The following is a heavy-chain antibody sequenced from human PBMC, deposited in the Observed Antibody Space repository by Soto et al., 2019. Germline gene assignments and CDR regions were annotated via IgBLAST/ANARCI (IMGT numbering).Heavy chain of an antibody. J-gene: IGHJ4*02. CDR3: AKASPIFGVVITYFDY. V-gene: IGHV3-23*01. D-gene: IGHD3-3*01. CDR1: GFTFSSYA. Sequence: PGGSLRLSCAASGFTFSSYAMSWVRQAPGKGLEWVSAISGSGGSTYYADSVKGRFTISRDNSKNTLYLQMNSLRAEDTAVYYCAKASPIFGVVITYFDYWGQGTLVTVSS. CDR2: ISGSGGST.